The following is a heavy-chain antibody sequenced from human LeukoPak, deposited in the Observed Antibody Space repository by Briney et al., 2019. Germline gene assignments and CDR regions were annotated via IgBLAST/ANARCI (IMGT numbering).Heavy chain of an antibody. J-gene: IGHJ4*02. V-gene: IGHV3-23*01. CDR3: AKGRGVVPAAMGYFDY. CDR1: GFTFSSYA. CDR2: ISGSGGST. D-gene: IGHD2-2*01. Sequence: GGSLRLSCAASGFTFSSYAMSWVRQAPGKGLEWVSAISGSGGSTYYADPVKGRFTISRDNSKNTLYLQVNSLRAEDTAVYYCAKGRGVVPAAMGYFDYWGQGTLVTVSS.